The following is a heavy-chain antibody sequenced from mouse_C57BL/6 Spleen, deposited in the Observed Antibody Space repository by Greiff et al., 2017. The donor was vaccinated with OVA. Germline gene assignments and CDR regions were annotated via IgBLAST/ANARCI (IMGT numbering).Heavy chain of an antibody. J-gene: IGHJ2*01. V-gene: IGHV1-69*01. CDR3: ARRQLRLFPGFDY. D-gene: IGHD3-2*02. Sequence: QVQLQQPGAELVMPGASVKLSCKASGYTFTSYWMNWVKQRPGQGLEWIGEIDPSDSYTNYNQKFKGKSTLTVDKSSSTAYMQLSSLTSEDSAVYYCARRQLRLFPGFDYWGQGTTLTVSS. CDR1: GYTFTSYW. CDR2: IDPSDSYT.